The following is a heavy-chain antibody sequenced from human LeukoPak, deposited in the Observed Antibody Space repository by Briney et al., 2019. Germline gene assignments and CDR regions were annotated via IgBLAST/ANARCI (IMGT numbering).Heavy chain of an antibody. CDR3: SRDGGEGGNSAFDI. D-gene: IGHD3-16*01. CDR2: IRRGANSYTT. Sequence: GGFLRLSCAASGFTFSDYILDWVRQAPGKGLEWVGRIRRGANSYTTEYAASVTGRFTISRDDSRNSLYLHMNSLKTEDTAVYHCSRDGGEGGNSAFDIWGQGTMVTVSS. CDR1: GFTFSDYI. V-gene: IGHV3-72*01. J-gene: IGHJ3*02.